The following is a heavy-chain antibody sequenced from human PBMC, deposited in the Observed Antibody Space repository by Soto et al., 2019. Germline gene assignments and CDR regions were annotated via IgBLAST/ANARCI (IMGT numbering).Heavy chain of an antibody. CDR2: MGYNGFT. CDR1: GGPMNNYY. J-gene: IGHJ6*02. CDR3: ARQGFGEFHGLVDV. Sequence: QVQLQESGPGLVKPSETLSLTCTISGGPMNNYYCSWFRQPRGQGLEWIGYMGYNGFTRYNPSLRSRVAISLDTAKNQFSLNLSSVTAAETALYYCARQGFGEFHGLVDVWGQGITVTVSS. V-gene: IGHV4-59*08. D-gene: IGHD3-10*01.